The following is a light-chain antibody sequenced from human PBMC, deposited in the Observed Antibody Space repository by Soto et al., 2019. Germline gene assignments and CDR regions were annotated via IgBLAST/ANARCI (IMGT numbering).Light chain of an antibody. J-gene: IGLJ1*01. CDR2: GNT. V-gene: IGLV1-40*01. Sequence: QSVLTQPPSVSGAPGQRVTISCTGSSSNIGAGYDVHWYQQLPGTAPKLLIYGNTNRPSGVPDRFSGSKSGTSASLATTGLQAEDEADYYCQSYDSSLSAYVFGTGTKHRP. CDR1: SSNIGAGYD. CDR3: QSYDSSLSAYV.